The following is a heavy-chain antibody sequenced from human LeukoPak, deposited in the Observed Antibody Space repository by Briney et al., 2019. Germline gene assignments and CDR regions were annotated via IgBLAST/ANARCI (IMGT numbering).Heavy chain of an antibody. CDR3: ARGEGIAAAGTVWFDP. J-gene: IGHJ5*02. V-gene: IGHV1-2*02. Sequence: ASVKVSCKASGYTFTGYYMHRVRQAPGQGLEWMGWINPNSGGTNYAQKFQGRVTMTRDTSISTAYMELSRLRSDDTAVYYCARGEGIAAAGTVWFDPWGQGTLVTVSS. D-gene: IGHD6-13*01. CDR1: GYTFTGYY. CDR2: INPNSGGT.